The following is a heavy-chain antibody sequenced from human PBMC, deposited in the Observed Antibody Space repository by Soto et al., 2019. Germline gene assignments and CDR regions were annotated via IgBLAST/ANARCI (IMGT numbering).Heavy chain of an antibody. J-gene: IGHJ6*02. D-gene: IGHD1-7*01. Sequence: VQLVESGGDLVQPGGSLRLSCAASGFAVSSNYMTWVRQAPGKGLEWVSVIHSGGDTHYADSVRGRFTISRDNSKNPRYLQMNSLRAEDTAVYYCARSRTGTTYGGMDVWGQGTTVTVSS. CDR2: IHSGGDT. V-gene: IGHV3-66*01. CDR3: ARSRTGTTYGGMDV. CDR1: GFAVSSNY.